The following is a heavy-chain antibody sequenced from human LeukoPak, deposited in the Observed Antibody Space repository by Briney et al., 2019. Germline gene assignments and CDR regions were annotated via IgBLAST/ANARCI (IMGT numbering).Heavy chain of an antibody. Sequence: PSETLSLTCTVSGGSISSYYWSWIRQPAGKGLEWIGRIHTSGSTNYNPSLKSRVTMSVDTSKNQFSLKLSSVTAADTAVYYCAREVRSSWYERNVRSWFDPWGQGTLVTVSS. V-gene: IGHV4-4*07. J-gene: IGHJ5*02. CDR2: IHTSGST. D-gene: IGHD6-13*01. CDR3: AREVRSSWYERNVRSWFDP. CDR1: GGSISSYY.